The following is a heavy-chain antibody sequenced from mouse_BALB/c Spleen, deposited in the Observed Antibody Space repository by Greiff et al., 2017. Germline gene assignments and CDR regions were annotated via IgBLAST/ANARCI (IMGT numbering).Heavy chain of an antibody. CDR3: ARRDGNYVGDY. D-gene: IGHD2-1*01. CDR1: GFSLTSYC. CDR2: IWSGGST. Sequence: VQLQESGPGLVQPSQSLSITCTVSGFSLTSYCVHWVRQSPGKGLEWLGGIWSGGSTDYNAAFIFRLSISKDNSKSQVFFKMNSLQADDTAIYYCARRDGNYVGDYWGQGTSVTVSS. J-gene: IGHJ4*01. V-gene: IGHV2-4-1*01.